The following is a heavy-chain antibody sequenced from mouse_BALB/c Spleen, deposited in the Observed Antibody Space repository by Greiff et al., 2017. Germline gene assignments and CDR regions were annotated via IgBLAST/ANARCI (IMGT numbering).Heavy chain of an antibody. V-gene: IGHV10-1*02. CDR1: GFTFNTYA. J-gene: IGHJ1*01. CDR3: VRHPVWYFDV. CDR2: IRSKSNNYAT. Sequence: EVKLMESGGGLVQPKGSLKLSCAASGFTFNTYAMNWVRQAPGKGLEWVARIRSKSNNYATYYADSVKDRFTISRDDSQSMLYLQMNNLKTEDTAMYYCVRHPVWYFDVWGAGTTVTVSS.